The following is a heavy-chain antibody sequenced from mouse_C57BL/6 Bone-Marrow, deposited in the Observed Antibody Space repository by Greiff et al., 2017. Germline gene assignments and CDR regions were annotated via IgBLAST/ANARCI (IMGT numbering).Heavy chain of an antibody. Sequence: QVQLQQSGAELARPGASVKLSCKASGYTFTSYGISWVKQRTGQGLEWIGEIYPRSGNTYYNEKFKGKDTLTADKSSSTAYMELRSLTSEDSAVYFCARSGDYDGFAYWGQGTLVTVSA. D-gene: IGHD2-4*01. V-gene: IGHV1-81*01. J-gene: IGHJ3*01. CDR3: ARSGDYDGFAY. CDR1: GYTFTSYG. CDR2: IYPRSGNT.